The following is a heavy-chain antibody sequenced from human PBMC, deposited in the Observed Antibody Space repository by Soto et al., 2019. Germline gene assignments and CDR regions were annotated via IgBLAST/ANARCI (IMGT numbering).Heavy chain of an antibody. CDR2: TYITGDT. Sequence: SETLSLTCRVSGDSISSYYWSWIRQSAGKGLEWIGRTYITGDTYYNPSLKSRVTMSVDTSRHQLSLHLSSVTAADTAVYYCAREYTETVDGPTPFYFDYWGQGTPVTVSS. J-gene: IGHJ4*02. CDR3: AREYTETVDGPTPFYFDY. V-gene: IGHV4-4*07. CDR1: GDSISSYY. D-gene: IGHD2-8*01.